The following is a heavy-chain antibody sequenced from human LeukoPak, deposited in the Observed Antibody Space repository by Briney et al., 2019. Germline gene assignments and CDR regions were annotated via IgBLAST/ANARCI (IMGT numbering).Heavy chain of an antibody. CDR1: GFTFSSYA. V-gene: IGHV3-23*01. CDR2: ISGSGGST. CDR3: AKDARYCSGGSCYFSYMDV. Sequence: PGGSLRLSCAASGFTFSSYAMSWVRQAPGKGLEWVSAISGSGGSTYYADSVKGRFTISRDNSKNTLCLQMNSLRAEDTAVYYCAKDARYCSGGSCYFSYMDVWGKGTTVTVSS. J-gene: IGHJ6*03. D-gene: IGHD2-15*01.